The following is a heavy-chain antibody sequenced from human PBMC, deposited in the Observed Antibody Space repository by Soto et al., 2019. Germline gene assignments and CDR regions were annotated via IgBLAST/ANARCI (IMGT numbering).Heavy chain of an antibody. D-gene: IGHD2-15*01. Sequence: SVKAACQLSGDTFTCYYLHWPRQVPGHGLEWMGWINPNSRGTNYAQKFQGRVTMTRDTSISTACRGLSRLRSDATTVYYCARVEYYCYDWFDPWGQGTVDTVS. CDR2: INPNSRGT. CDR3: ARVEYYCYDWFDP. V-gene: IGHV1-2*02. CDR1: GDTFTCYY. J-gene: IGHJ5*02.